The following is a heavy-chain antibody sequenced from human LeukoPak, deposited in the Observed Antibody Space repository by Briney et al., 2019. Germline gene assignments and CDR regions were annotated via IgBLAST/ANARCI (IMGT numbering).Heavy chain of an antibody. V-gene: IGHV4-39*07. CDR2: IFYSGIT. CDR3: ARDANRGSFDY. J-gene: IGHJ4*02. D-gene: IGHD2/OR15-2a*01. Sequence: SETLSLTCTVSGGSISDSSYYWVWIRQPSGRGLEWIASIFYSGITYYNPSLKSRVTISADMSKNQFSLNLSSVTAADTAVYYCARDANRGSFDYWGQGTLVTVSS. CDR1: GGSISDSSYY.